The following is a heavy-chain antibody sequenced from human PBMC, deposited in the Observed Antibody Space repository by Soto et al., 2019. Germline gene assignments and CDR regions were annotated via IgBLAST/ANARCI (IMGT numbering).Heavy chain of an antibody. D-gene: IGHD2-15*01. Sequence: EVQLLESGGGLVQPGGSLRLSCAASGFTFSSYAMSWVRQAPGKGLEWVSAISGSGGSTYYADSVKDRFTISRDNSKNTLYLQMNSLRAEDTAVYYCAKAWSATYYFDYWGQGTLVTVSS. CDR1: GFTFSSYA. CDR2: ISGSGGST. J-gene: IGHJ4*02. CDR3: AKAWSATYYFDY. V-gene: IGHV3-23*01.